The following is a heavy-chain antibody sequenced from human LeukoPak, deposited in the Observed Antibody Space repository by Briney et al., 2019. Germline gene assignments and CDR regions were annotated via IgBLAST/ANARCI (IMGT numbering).Heavy chain of an antibody. CDR1: GDSVRTSNYY. Sequence: SETLSLTCTVSGDSVRTSNYYWSWIRQPPGKGLEWIGYIHYSGNTNYNTSLKSRVTISVDTSKSQFSLKLSSVTAADTAVYYCARLTRRSGNYIENWGQGTLVTVSS. D-gene: IGHD1-1*01. CDR2: IHYSGNT. J-gene: IGHJ4*02. V-gene: IGHV4-61*01. CDR3: ARLTRRSGNYIEN.